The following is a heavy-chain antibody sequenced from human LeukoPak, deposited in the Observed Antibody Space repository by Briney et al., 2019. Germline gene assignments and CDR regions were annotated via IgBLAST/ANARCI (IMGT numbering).Heavy chain of an antibody. J-gene: IGHJ3*02. D-gene: IGHD6-6*01. Sequence: GGSLRLSCAASGFTFSSYSMNWVRQAPGKGLEWVSSISSSSSYIYYADSVKGRFTISRDNAKNSLYLQMNSLRAEDTAVYYCARDHSSSRAGAYAFDIWGQGTMVTVSS. CDR3: ARDHSSSRAGAYAFDI. CDR2: ISSSSSYI. CDR1: GFTFSSYS. V-gene: IGHV3-21*01.